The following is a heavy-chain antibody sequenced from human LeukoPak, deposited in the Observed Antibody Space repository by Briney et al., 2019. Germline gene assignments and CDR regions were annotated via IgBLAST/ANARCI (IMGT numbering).Heavy chain of an antibody. CDR1: GDTFSSNA. CDR2: IIPILGIA. V-gene: IGHV1-69*04. J-gene: IGHJ4*02. D-gene: IGHD3-22*01. Sequence: SVNVSCTSSGDTFSSNAFCWVWQAPGPGLEWVGRIIPILGIANYAQKFQGRVTITADKSTSTAYMELSSLRSEDTAVYYCASSTSSGYLLSTSPNFDYWGQGTLVTVSS. CDR3: ASSTSSGYLLSTSPNFDY.